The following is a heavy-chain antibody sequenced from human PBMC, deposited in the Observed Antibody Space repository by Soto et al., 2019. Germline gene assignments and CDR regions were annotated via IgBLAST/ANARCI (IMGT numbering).Heavy chain of an antibody. CDR1: GSTVSSNY. D-gene: IGHD5-18*01. CDR3: ARELRGIKLWFESSGMDV. V-gene: IGHV3-53*01. J-gene: IGHJ6*02. CDR2: IYSGGST. Sequence: QPGGSLRLSCAASGSTVSSNYMSWVRQAPGKGLEWVSVIYSGGSTYYADSVKGRFTISRDNSKNTLYLQMNSLRAEDTAVYYCARELRGIKLWFESSGMDVWGQGTKVTVSS.